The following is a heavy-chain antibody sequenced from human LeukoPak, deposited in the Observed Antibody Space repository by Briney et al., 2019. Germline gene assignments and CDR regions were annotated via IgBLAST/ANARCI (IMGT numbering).Heavy chain of an antibody. CDR2: IYHSGST. V-gene: IGHV4-4*02. D-gene: IGHD6-13*01. CDR1: GGSISSSNW. J-gene: IGHJ4*02. Sequence: PSGTLSLTCAVSGGSISSSNWWSWVRQPPGKGLEWIGEIYHSGSTNYNPSLKSRVTISVDKSKNQFSLKLSSVTAADTAVYYCARDGIAAAGSGGAYYFDYWGQGTLVTVSS. CDR3: ARDGIAAAGSGGAYYFDY.